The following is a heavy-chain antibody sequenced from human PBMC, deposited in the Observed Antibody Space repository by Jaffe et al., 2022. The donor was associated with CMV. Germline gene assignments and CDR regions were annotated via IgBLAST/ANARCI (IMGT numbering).Heavy chain of an antibody. V-gene: IGHV3-23*01. J-gene: IGHJ4*02. CDR1: GFTFSSYA. CDR3: AKDHRGSGRGKYSGSYYPDY. D-gene: IGHD1-26*01. Sequence: EVQLLESGGGLVQPGGSLRLSCAASGFTFSSYAMSWVRQAPGKGLEWVSAISGSGGSTYYADSVKGRFTISRDNSKNTLYLQMNSLRAEDTAVYYCAKDHRGSGRGKYSGSYYPDYWGQGTLVTVSS. CDR2: ISGSGGST.